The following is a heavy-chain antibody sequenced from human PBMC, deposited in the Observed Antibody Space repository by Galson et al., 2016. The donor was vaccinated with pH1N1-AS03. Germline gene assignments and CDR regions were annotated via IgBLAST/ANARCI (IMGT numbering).Heavy chain of an antibody. CDR2: INYSGST. CDR3: ARHDYGDYVGWFDP. J-gene: IGHJ5*02. D-gene: IGHD4-17*01. V-gene: IGHV4-59*11. Sequence: SETLSLTCTVSGGSISSHYWNWIRQPPGKGPEWIGYINYSGSTNYNPSLKSRVTISVDTSKNQFSLKLSSVTAADTAVYYCARHDYGDYVGWFDPWGQGTLVTVSS. CDR1: GGSISSHY.